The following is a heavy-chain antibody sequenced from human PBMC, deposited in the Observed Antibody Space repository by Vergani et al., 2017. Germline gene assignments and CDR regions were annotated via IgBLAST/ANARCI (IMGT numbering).Heavy chain of an antibody. V-gene: IGHV3-23*01. CDR2: ISGSGGST. CDR1: GFTFSSYA. CDR3: ASLYWELLIFDY. D-gene: IGHD1-26*01. Sequence: EVQLLESGGGLVQPGGSLRLSCAASGFTFSSYAMSWARQAPGKGLEWVSAISGSGGSTYYADSVKGRFTISRDNSKNTLYLQMNSLRAEDTAVYYCASLYWELLIFDYWGQGTLVTVSS. J-gene: IGHJ4*02.